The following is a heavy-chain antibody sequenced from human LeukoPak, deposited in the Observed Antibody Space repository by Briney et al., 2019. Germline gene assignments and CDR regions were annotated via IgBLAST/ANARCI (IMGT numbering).Heavy chain of an antibody. V-gene: IGHV4-59*01. CDR2: IFSSGST. CDR3: ARGGYGYNRWDYFDY. D-gene: IGHD5-24*01. Sequence: SETLSLTCTVSGGSISSSFWSWIRQPPGEGLEWIGSIFSSGSTNYNTSLRSRVSISLDTSKNQFSLKLGSVTAADTAVYFCARGGYGYNRWDYFDYWGQGTLVTVSS. CDR1: GGSISSSF. J-gene: IGHJ4*02.